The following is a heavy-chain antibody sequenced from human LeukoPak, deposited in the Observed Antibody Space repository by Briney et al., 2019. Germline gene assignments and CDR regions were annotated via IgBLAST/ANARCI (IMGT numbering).Heavy chain of an antibody. Sequence: GRSLRLSCAASGLTFSSYGIHWVRQAPGKGLEWVAVISYDGSNKYYADCVKGRYTISRDNSKYTLYLQMNSLRAEDTAVYYCAKRFGWTADSYYYYGMDVWGQGTTVTVSS. J-gene: IGHJ6*02. CDR2: ISYDGSNK. CDR1: GLTFSSYG. V-gene: IGHV3-30*18. D-gene: IGHD3-16*01. CDR3: AKRFGWTADSYYYYGMDV.